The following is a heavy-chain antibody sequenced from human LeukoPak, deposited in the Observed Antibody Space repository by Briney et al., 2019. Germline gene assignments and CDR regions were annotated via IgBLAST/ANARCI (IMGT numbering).Heavy chain of an antibody. CDR3: VRVSVCGGDCQKFDP. CDR2: IYYSGST. V-gene: IGHV4-31*03. J-gene: IGHJ5*02. D-gene: IGHD2-21*01. CDR1: GGSISSGGYY. Sequence: SETLSLTCTVSGGSISSGGYYWSWIRQHPGKGLEWIGYIYYSGSTYYNPSLKSRVTISVDTSKNQFSLKLSSVTAADTAVYYCVRVSVCGGDCQKFDPWGQGTLVTVSS.